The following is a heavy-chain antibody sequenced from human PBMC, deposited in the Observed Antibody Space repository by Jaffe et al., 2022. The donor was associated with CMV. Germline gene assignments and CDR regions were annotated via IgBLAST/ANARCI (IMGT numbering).Heavy chain of an antibody. CDR1: GFSFSRYT. D-gene: IGHD6-13*01. J-gene: IGHJ3*01. Sequence: EGQLVESGGGLVKPGGSLRLSCAASGFSFSRYTMKWVRQAPGKGLEWVSSISTTSSYIYYADSVKGRFTISRDNAKNSLDLQMNSLTAEDTALYYCVRDDGKTAVWAWPPKQEPGAFDLWGRGTLVTVSS. CDR3: VRDDGKTAVWAWPPKQEPGAFDL. CDR2: ISTTSSYI. V-gene: IGHV3-21*01.